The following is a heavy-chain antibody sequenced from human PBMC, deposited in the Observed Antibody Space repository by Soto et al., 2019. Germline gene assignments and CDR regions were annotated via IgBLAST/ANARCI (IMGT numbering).Heavy chain of an antibody. D-gene: IGHD2-8*01. J-gene: IGHJ3*02. V-gene: IGHV3-30-3*01. CDR2: ISYDGSNK. CDR1: GFTFSSYA. CDR3: ASDGARNVSPRDAFDI. Sequence: QVQLVESGGGVVQPGRSLRLSCAASGFTFSSYAMHWVRQAPGKGLEWVAVISYDGSNKYYADSVKGRFTISRDNSKNTLYLQMNSLRAEDTAVYYCASDGARNVSPRDAFDIWGQGTMVTVSS.